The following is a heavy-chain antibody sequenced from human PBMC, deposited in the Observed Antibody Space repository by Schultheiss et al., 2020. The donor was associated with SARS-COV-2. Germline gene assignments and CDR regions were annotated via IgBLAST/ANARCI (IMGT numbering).Heavy chain of an antibody. D-gene: IGHD4-17*01. J-gene: IGHJ6*03. V-gene: IGHV3-53*01. CDR1: GFTVSGNY. Sequence: GGSLRLSCAASGFTVSGNYMNWVRQAPGRGLEWVSGISDNSDSTYYADSVKGRFTISRDNSKNTLYLQMNSLRAEDTAVYYCARDYGDNYYYYYMDVWGKGTTVTVSS. CDR2: ISDNSDST. CDR3: ARDYGDNYYYYYMDV.